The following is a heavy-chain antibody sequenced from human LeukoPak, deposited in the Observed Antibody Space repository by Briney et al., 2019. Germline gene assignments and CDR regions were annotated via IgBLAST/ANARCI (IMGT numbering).Heavy chain of an antibody. J-gene: IGHJ4*02. V-gene: IGHV3-7*01. Sequence: TGGSLRLSCAASGFTFNDNWMSWVRQAPGKGLEWVANINQDGSEKYYVDSVKGRFTISRDNAKDSLYLQMSSLRAEDTALYYCARGGGPLDYWGQGTLVTVSS. CDR1: GFTFNDNW. CDR2: INQDGSEK. CDR3: ARGGGPLDY. D-gene: IGHD3-16*01.